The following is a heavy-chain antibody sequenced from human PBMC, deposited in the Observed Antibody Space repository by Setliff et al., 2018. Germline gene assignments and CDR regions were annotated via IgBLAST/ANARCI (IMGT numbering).Heavy chain of an antibody. CDR2: VYYSGST. CDR1: GGSISSSSYY. D-gene: IGHD6-13*01. V-gene: IGHV4-39*07. J-gene: IGHJ4*02. CDR3: ARDPAAGLDY. Sequence: KLSETLSLTCTVSGGSISSSSYYWGWIRQSPGKGLEWIGSVYYSGSTYYNPSLKSRLTISLDTSKNQFSLKLISVTAADTAVYFCARDPAAGLDYWGQGTLVTVSS.